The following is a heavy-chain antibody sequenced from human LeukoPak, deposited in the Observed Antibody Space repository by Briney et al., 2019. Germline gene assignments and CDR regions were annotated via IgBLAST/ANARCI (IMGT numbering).Heavy chain of an antibody. CDR3: ARAPRDTNYQFDY. V-gene: IGHV2-70*17. J-gene: IGHJ4*02. D-gene: IGHD4-11*01. CDR2: IDWDNDK. CDR1: GFSLSTSGMC. Sequence: SGPTLVNPTQTPTLTCTFSGFSLSTSGMCVSWIRQPPGKALEWLARIDWDNDKLYSTSLKTRLTISKDTSKNQVVLAMTNMDPVDTATYYCARAPRDTNYQFDYWGQGTLVTVPS.